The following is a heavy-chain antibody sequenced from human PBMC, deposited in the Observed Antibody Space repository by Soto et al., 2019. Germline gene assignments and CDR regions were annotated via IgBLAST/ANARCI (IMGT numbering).Heavy chain of an antibody. Sequence: VASVKVSCKASGYTFTSYGISWVRQAPGQGLEWMGWISAYNGNTNYAQKLQGRVTMTTDTSTSTAYMELRSLRSDDTAVYYCARXGEQAAAGTIYYYGMDVWGQGTTVTVSS. J-gene: IGHJ6*02. D-gene: IGHD6-13*01. CDR1: GYTFTSYG. CDR2: ISAYNGNT. CDR3: ARXGEQAAAGTIYYYGMDV. V-gene: IGHV1-18*04.